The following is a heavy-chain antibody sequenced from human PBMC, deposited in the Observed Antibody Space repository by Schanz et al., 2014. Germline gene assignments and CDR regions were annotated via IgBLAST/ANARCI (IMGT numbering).Heavy chain of an antibody. D-gene: IGHD3-10*01. CDR3: ARTNYRRKIDFDY. J-gene: IGHJ4*02. CDR2: IWYDENNK. CDR1: GFTFSSYA. Sequence: VQLLESGGGLVQPGGSLRLSCAASGFTFSSYAMSWVRQAPGKGLEWVAVIWYDENNKYYADSVKGRFTMSRDNSKNTLYLQMISLRAEDAAVYYCARTNYRRKIDFDYWGRGTLVTVSS. V-gene: IGHV3-33*08.